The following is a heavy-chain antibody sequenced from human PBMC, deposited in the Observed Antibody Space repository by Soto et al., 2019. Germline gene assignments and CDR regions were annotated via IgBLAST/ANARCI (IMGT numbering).Heavy chain of an antibody. CDR3: ARANGYLNSHLDS. V-gene: IGHV3-74*01. CDR1: GFTFSGFW. CDR2: VNLDGSRP. Sequence: PGGSLRLSCAASGFTFSGFWMYWVRQAPGKGLLWVSRVNLDGSRPTFADSVKGRFTISRDNAKNTLYLQMNSLRAEDTAVYYCARANGYLNSHLDSWGQGTLVTVYS. D-gene: IGHD5-18*01. J-gene: IGHJ4*02.